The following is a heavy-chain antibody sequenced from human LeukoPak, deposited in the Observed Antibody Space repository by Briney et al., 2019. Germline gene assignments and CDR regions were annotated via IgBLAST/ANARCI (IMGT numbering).Heavy chain of an antibody. V-gene: IGHV3-11*01. CDR2: ISSTVITV. D-gene: IGHD1-20*01. CDR1: GFTFSDHH. CDR3: VRSVYNWNDVDY. Sequence: PGGSLRLSCAASGFTFSDHHMSWIRQAPGKGLEWVSYISSTVITVYYADSVTGRFTISRDNAKNSLYLQMNSLRAEDTAVYYCVRSVYNWNDVDYWGQGTLVTVSS. J-gene: IGHJ4*02.